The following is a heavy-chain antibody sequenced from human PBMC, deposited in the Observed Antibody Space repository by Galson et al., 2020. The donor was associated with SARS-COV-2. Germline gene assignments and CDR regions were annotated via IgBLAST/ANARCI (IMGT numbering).Heavy chain of an antibody. CDR3: ARDPGPNYFDY. J-gene: IGHJ4*02. CDR2: ISYDGSNK. Sequence: GESLKIPCAASGFTFSSYAKHWVRQAPGKGLEWVAVISYDGSNKYYADSVKGRFTISRDNSKNTLYLQMNSLRAEDTAVYYCARDPGPNYFDYWGQGTLVTVSS. V-gene: IGHV3-30*04. CDR1: GFTFSSYA.